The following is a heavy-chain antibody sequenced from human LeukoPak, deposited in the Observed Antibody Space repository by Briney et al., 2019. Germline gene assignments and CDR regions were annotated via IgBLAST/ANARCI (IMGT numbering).Heavy chain of an antibody. J-gene: IGHJ4*02. V-gene: IGHV3-33*06. Sequence: GGSLRLSCAASGFTFSTYGMHWVRQAPGKGLEWVAVIWFDGNSKYYAESVKGRFTISRDNSKNTVYLQMNSLRAEDTAVYYCAKGSHGGDYGDYYFDYWGQGTLVTVTS. CDR2: IWFDGNSK. CDR3: AKGSHGGDYGDYYFDY. D-gene: IGHD4-17*01. CDR1: GFTFSTYG.